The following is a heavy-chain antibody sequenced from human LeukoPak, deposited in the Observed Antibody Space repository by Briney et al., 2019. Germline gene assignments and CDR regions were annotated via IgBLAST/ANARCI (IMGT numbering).Heavy chain of an antibody. CDR3: AKNYYSSSPFDP. J-gene: IGHJ5*02. Sequence: GGSLRLSCAASGFTFSDYYMSWIRQAPGKGLEWVSYISSSGSTIYYADSVKGRFTISRDNSKNTLYLQMNSLRAEDTAVYYCAKNYYSSSPFDPWGQGTLVTVSS. D-gene: IGHD6-13*01. CDR1: GFTFSDYY. CDR2: ISSSGSTI. V-gene: IGHV3-11*01.